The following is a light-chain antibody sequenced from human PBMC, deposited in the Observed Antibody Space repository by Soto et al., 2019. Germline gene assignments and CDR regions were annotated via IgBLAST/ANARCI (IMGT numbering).Light chain of an antibody. Sequence: QSALTQPASVSGSPGQAITISCTGTSSDVWSYNLVSWYQQYPGKAPKLMIYEGSKRPSGVSNRFSGSKSGNTASLTISGLQAEDDADYYCCSYAGGTTVVFGGGTKLTVL. CDR2: EGS. CDR3: CSYAGGTTVV. CDR1: SSDVWSYNL. J-gene: IGLJ2*01. V-gene: IGLV2-23*01.